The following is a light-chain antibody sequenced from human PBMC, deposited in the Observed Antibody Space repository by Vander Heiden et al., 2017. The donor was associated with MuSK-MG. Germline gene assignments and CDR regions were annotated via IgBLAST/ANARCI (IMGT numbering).Light chain of an antibody. CDR1: QDINTD. CDR3: QQDENLPFT. Sequence: DIQMTQSPSSLSASVGDRVTITCQASQDINTDLTWYQQKPGKAPKLLIYDASHLESGVPSRFSGSGAGTEFTFTISSLQPEDIARYYCQQDENLPFTFGQGTRLAIK. CDR2: DAS. J-gene: IGKJ5*01. V-gene: IGKV1-33*01.